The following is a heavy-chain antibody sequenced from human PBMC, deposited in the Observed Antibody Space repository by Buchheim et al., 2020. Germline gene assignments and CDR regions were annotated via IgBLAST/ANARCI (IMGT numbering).Heavy chain of an antibody. CDR3: AKLAGFVVAVY. CDR2: VIGSGDST. Sequence: EVQLLESGGGLVQPGGSLRLSCAASGFTFSSYAMSWVRQAPGKGLEWVSTVIGSGDSTYYADSVKGRFTISRDNSRNTQYLQMNSLRAEDTALYYCAKLAGFVVAVYWGQGTL. D-gene: IGHD2-21*01. CDR1: GFTFSSYA. J-gene: IGHJ4*02. V-gene: IGHV3-23*01.